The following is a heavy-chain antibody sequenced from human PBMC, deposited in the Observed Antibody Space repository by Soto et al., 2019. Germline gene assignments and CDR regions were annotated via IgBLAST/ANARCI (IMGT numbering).Heavy chain of an antibody. Sequence: QVQLVQSGAEVKKPGSSVKVSCKASGGTFSSYAISWVRQAPGQGLEWMGGIIPIFGKANYAQKFQGRVTITQDESTSTDYMELSSLRSQDTAVYYRARGYWGGNSPGGWFDPWGQGTLVTVSS. J-gene: IGHJ5*02. CDR1: GGTFSSYA. CDR2: IIPIFGKA. D-gene: IGHD2-21*02. CDR3: ARGYWGGNSPGGWFDP. V-gene: IGHV1-69*05.